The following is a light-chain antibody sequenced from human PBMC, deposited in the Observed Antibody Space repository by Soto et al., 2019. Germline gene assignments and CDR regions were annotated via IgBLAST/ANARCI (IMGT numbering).Light chain of an antibody. J-gene: IGKJ1*01. CDR2: GAS. CDR1: QSVSSTF. V-gene: IGKV3-20*01. Sequence: EIVLTQSPGTLSLTPGERATLSCRASQSVSSTFLAWYQQKPGQAPKVLIYGASTRATGIPDRFSGSGSGTDFTLTISRLDPEDFAMYYCQQYESSRTFGQGTKVVMK. CDR3: QQYESSRT.